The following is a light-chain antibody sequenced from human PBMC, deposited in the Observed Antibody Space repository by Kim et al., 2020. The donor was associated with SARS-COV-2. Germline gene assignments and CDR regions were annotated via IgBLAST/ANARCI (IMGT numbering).Light chain of an antibody. CDR1: QSVGSSY. Sequence: EIVLTQSPGTLSLSPGERATLSCRASQSVGSSYSAWYQQKPGQAPRLLIYGASSRATGIPDRFSGSGSGTDFTLTISRLEPEDFAVYYCQQYGSSPRTFGQGTKVDIK. J-gene: IGKJ1*01. CDR3: QQYGSSPRT. V-gene: IGKV3-20*01. CDR2: GAS.